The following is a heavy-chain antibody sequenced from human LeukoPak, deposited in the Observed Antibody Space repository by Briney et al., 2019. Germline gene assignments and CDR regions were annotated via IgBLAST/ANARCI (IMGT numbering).Heavy chain of an antibody. CDR1: GFTFSSYW. Sequence: GGSLRLSCAASGFTFSSYWMSWVRQAPGKGLEWVANIKPDGSEKNYVDSVKGRFTISRDNAKNSRYLQMNSLRAEDTPVYYCAPIQSDYWGQGTLVTVSS. CDR2: IKPDGSEK. J-gene: IGHJ4*02. V-gene: IGHV3-7*01. CDR3: APIQSDY.